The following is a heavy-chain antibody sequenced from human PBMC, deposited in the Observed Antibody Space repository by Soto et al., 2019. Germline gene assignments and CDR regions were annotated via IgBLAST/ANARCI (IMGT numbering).Heavy chain of an antibody. D-gene: IGHD4-4*01. Sequence: SLRLSCAASGFTFSSYSMNWVRQAPGKGLEWVSSISSSSSYIYYADSVKGRFTISRDNAKNSLYLQMNSLRAEDTAVYYCARELTVTTGPYYFDYWGQGTLVTVSS. CDR3: ARELTVTTGPYYFDY. CDR1: GFTFSSYS. CDR2: ISSSSSYI. J-gene: IGHJ4*02. V-gene: IGHV3-21*01.